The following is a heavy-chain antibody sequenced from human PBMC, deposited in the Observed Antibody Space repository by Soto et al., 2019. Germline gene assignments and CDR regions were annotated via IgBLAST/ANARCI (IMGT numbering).Heavy chain of an antibody. D-gene: IGHD2-15*01. CDR1: GGSVSSGSYY. CDR2: IYYSGST. J-gene: IGHJ4*02. CDR3: ARDHCSGGSCYPNYFDY. Sequence: QVQLQESGPGLVKPSETLSLTCTVSGGSVSSGSYYWSWIRQPPGKGLEWIGYIYYSGSTNYNPPLKSRVTISVDTSKNQFSLKLSSVTAADTAVYYCARDHCSGGSCYPNYFDYWGQGTLVTVSS. V-gene: IGHV4-61*01.